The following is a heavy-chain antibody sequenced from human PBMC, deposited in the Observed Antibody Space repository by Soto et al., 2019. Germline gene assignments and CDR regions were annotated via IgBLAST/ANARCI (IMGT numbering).Heavy chain of an antibody. CDR1: GYTFTSYG. J-gene: IGHJ6*02. CDR3: ARDLGYCSYTSCHAAYGMDV. CDR2: ISAYNGNT. Sequence: QVQLVQSGAEVKKPGASVKVSCKASGYTFTSYGISWVRQAPGQGLEWMGWISAYNGNTNYAQKLQGRVTMTTDTSTSTAYMELRSLRSDDTAVYYCARDLGYCSYTSCHAAYGMDVWGQGTTVTVSS. V-gene: IGHV1-18*01. D-gene: IGHD2-2*01.